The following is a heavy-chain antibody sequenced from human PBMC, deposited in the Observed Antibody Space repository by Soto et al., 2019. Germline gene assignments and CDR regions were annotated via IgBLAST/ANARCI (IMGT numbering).Heavy chain of an antibody. D-gene: IGHD1-1*01. Sequence: SETLSLTCAVYGGSFSGYYWSWIRQPPGKGLECIGEINHSGSNNYNPSLKSRVTISVDTSKNQFSLQLSSVTAADTAVYFCGRGVRTGSNNCCDTWGQETLVTVSS. J-gene: IGHJ5*02. CDR3: GRGVRTGSNNCCDT. V-gene: IGHV4-34*01. CDR1: GGSFSGYY. CDR2: INHSGSN.